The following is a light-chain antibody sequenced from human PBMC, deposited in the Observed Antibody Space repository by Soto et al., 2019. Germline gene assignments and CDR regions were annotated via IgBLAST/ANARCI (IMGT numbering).Light chain of an antibody. Sequence: QSSLTQPASVSGSPGQSITISCTGTSSDVGAYNYVYWYQQHPGKAPKLMIYDVNIRPSGVSNRFSVSKSGNTASLTISGLPAEDEADYYCTSWTTSTTMKFGGGTKLTVL. V-gene: IGLV2-14*01. CDR1: SSDVGAYNY. CDR3: TSWTTSTTMK. J-gene: IGLJ2*01. CDR2: DVN.